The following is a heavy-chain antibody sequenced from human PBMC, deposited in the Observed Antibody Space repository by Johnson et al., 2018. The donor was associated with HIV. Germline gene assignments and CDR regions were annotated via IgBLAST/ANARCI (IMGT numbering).Heavy chain of an antibody. CDR3: AKGAAAAGPDAFDI. Sequence: QVQLVESGGALVQPGGSLRLSCAASGFIFSSYWMSWVRQAPGKGLEWVAVISSDGSHKSYADSVQGRFTISRDNSKNTLSLQMNSLRAEDTAVYYCAKGAAAAGPDAFDIWGQGTMVTVSS. CDR1: GFIFSSYW. CDR2: ISSDGSHK. V-gene: IGHV3-30*18. J-gene: IGHJ3*02. D-gene: IGHD6-13*01.